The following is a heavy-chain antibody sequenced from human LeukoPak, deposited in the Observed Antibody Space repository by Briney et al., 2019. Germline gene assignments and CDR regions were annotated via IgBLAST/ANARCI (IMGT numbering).Heavy chain of an antibody. V-gene: IGHV1-18*01. CDR3: ARNDPDAAALTFDY. CDR2: ISAYNGNT. CDR1: GYTFTSYG. J-gene: IGHJ4*02. Sequence: GASVKVSCKASGYTFTSYGISWVRQAPGQGLEWMGWISAYNGNTNYAQKLQGRVTMTTDTSTGTAYMELRSLRSDDTAVYYCARNDPDAAALTFDYWGQGTLVTVSS. D-gene: IGHD6-13*01.